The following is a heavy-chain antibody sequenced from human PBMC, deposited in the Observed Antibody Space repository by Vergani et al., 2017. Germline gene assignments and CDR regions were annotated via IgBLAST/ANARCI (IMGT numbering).Heavy chain of an antibody. CDR1: GGSISSSSYY. CDR2: IYYSGST. J-gene: IGHJ3*02. Sequence: QLQLQESGPGLVKPSETLSLTCTVSGGSISSSSYYWGWIRQPPGKGLEWIGSIYYSGSTYYNPSLKSRVTISVDTSKNQFSLKLSSVTAADTAVYYCASSPGVTIFGVVIYDAFDIWGQGTMVTVSS. CDR3: ASSPGVTIFGVVIYDAFDI. V-gene: IGHV4-39*07. D-gene: IGHD3-3*01.